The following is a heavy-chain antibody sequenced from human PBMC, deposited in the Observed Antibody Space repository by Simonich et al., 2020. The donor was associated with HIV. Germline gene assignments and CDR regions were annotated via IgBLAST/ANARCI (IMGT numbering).Heavy chain of an antibody. J-gene: IGHJ4*02. Sequence: QVQLQASGPGLVKPSETLSLTCAVSGYSISSGDYWGWIRQPPGKGLEWIGSIYHRWSTYYNPSLKSRVTISVDTSKNQFSLKLSSVTAADTAVYYCARNNFWSGWLFDYWGQGTLVTVSS. CDR1: GYSISSGDY. CDR3: ARNNFWSGWLFDY. V-gene: IGHV4-38-2*01. CDR2: IYHRWST. D-gene: IGHD3-3*01.